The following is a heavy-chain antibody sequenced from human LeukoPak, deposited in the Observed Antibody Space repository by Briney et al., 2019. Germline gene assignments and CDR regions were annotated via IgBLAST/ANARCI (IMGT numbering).Heavy chain of an antibody. CDR1: GGSFSGYY. CDR3: ARKRRGPSLRHYDSSGYYYSHFDY. D-gene: IGHD3-22*01. V-gene: IGHV4-34*01. J-gene: IGHJ4*02. CDR2: INHSGST. Sequence: SETLSLTCAVYGGSFSGYYWSWIRQPPGKGLEWIGEINHSGSTNYNPSLKSRVTISVDTSKNQFSLKLSSVTAADTAVYYCARKRRGPSLRHYDSSGYYYSHFDYWGQGTLVTVSS.